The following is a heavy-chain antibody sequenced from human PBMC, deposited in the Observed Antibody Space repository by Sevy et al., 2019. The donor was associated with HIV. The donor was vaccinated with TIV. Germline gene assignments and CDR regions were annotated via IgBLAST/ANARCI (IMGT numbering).Heavy chain of an antibody. Sequence: GGSLRLSCAASGFTFSSYTMNWVRQAPGKGLEWVSSIISSSNSIYYADSVKGRFTISRDNAKNSLYLQMNSLRAEDTAVYYCAGDKVEVVPVDYYYGMDVWGQGTTVTVSS. CDR2: IISSSNSI. J-gene: IGHJ6*02. CDR3: AGDKVEVVPVDYYYGMDV. D-gene: IGHD2-2*01. CDR1: GFTFSSYT. V-gene: IGHV3-21*01.